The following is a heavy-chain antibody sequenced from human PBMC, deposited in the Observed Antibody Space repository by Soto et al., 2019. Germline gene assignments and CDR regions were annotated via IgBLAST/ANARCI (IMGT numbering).Heavy chain of an antibody. CDR3: TSSALIDYYYYYGMDV. Sequence: EVQLVESGGGLVQPGGSLKLSCAASGFTFSGSAMHWVRQASGKGLEWVGRIRSKANSYATAYAASVKGRFTISRDDSKNTAYLQMNSLKTEDTAVYYCTSSALIDYYYYYGMDVWCQGTTVTVSS. D-gene: IGHD3-22*01. V-gene: IGHV3-73*02. CDR1: GFTFSGSA. CDR2: IRSKANSYAT. J-gene: IGHJ6*02.